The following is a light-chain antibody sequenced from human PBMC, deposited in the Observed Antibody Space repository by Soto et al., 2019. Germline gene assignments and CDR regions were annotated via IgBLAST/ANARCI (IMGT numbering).Light chain of an antibody. Sequence: EIVLTRSPATLSLSPGERATLPCRASQSVSSYLAWYQQKPGQAPRLLIYEASNRATGIPARFSGSGSGTDFTLTISSLEPEDFAVYYCQQRSNLLTFGGGTKVEIK. V-gene: IGKV3-11*01. CDR2: EAS. CDR3: QQRSNLLT. CDR1: QSVSSY. J-gene: IGKJ4*01.